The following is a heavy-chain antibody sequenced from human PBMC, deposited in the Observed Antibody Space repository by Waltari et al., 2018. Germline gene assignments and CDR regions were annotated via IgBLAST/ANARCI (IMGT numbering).Heavy chain of an antibody. CDR1: GGSISSSSYY. D-gene: IGHD6-6*01. V-gene: IGHV4-39*07. CDR3: ARDFRGRIIAASLGAFDI. Sequence: QLQLQESGPGLVKPSETLSLTCTVSGGSISSSSYYWGWIRQPPGKGLEWIGSIYYSGSTYYNPSLKSRVTISVDTSKNQFSLKLSSVTAADTAVYYCARDFRGRIIAASLGAFDIGGQGTRGT. CDR2: IYYSGST. J-gene: IGHJ3*02.